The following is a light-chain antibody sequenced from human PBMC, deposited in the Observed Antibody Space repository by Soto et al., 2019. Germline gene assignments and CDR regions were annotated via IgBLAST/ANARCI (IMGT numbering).Light chain of an antibody. CDR3: QQRSNWPSIT. J-gene: IGKJ5*01. V-gene: IGKV3D-20*02. Sequence: EIVLTQSPGTLSLSPGERATLSCRASQSISNSYLAWYQQKPGQAPRLLISDASNRAPGIPVRSSGSGFGTDFTLTISSLEAEDSAVYYCQQRSNWPSITFGQGTRLEI. CDR1: QSISNSY. CDR2: DAS.